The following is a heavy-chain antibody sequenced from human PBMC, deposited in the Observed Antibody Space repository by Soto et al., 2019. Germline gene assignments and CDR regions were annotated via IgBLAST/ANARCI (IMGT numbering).Heavy chain of an antibody. Sequence: GGSLRLSCAAPGFTFSSYGMHWVRQAPGKGLEWVAVIWYDGSNKYYADSVKGRFTISRDNSKNTLYLQMNSLRAEDTAVYYCARDSYGSGSYYNPYLDYWGQGTLVTVSS. V-gene: IGHV3-33*01. CDR1: GFTFSSYG. D-gene: IGHD3-10*01. CDR3: ARDSYGSGSYYNPYLDY. J-gene: IGHJ4*02. CDR2: IWYDGSNK.